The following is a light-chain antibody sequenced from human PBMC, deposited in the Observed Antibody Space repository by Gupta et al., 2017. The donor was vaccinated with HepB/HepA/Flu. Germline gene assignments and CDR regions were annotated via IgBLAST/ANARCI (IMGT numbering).Light chain of an antibody. CDR2: INN. J-gene: IGLJ2*01. CDR1: SSNIGSNT. Sequence: QSVLTQPPSASDIPWQRVTISCSGTSSNIGSNTVNWYQHLPGTAPKLLIYINNQRPSGVPARFSGSKSGTSASLAISGLQSEDEADYYCSSWDDSLNGIIFGGGTKLTVL. V-gene: IGLV1-44*01. CDR3: SSWDDSLNGII.